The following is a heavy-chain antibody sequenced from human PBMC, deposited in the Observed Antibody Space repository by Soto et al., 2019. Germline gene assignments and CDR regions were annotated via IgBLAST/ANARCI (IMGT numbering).Heavy chain of an antibody. D-gene: IGHD1-1*01. Sequence: SETLSLTCAVYGGSFSGYYWSWIRQPPGKGLEWIGEINHSGSTNYNPSLKSRVTISVDTSKNQFSLKLSSVTAADTAVYYCASANWNLAYWGQGTLVTVSS. CDR3: ASANWNLAY. J-gene: IGHJ4*02. CDR1: GGSFSGYY. CDR2: INHSGST. V-gene: IGHV4-34*01.